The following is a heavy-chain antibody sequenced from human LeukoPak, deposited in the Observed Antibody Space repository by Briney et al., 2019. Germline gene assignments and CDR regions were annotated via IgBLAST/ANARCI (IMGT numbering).Heavy chain of an antibody. D-gene: IGHD1-26*01. CDR1: GDSISRYY. CDR3: ARTPTVYLDA. V-gene: IGHV4-59*01. CDR2: ISHTDGS. J-gene: IGHJ4*02. Sequence: SETLSLTCSVSGDSISRYYWTWIRQPPGKGLEWIGYISHTDGSKYDPSLRSRVFTSLDTSNNRLSLTLSSVTAADTATYYCARTPTVYLDAWGQGTLVTVSS.